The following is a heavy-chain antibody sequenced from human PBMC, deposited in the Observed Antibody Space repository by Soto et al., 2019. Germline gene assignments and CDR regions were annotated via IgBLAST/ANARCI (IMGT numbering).Heavy chain of an antibody. Sequence: PGGSMRLSCSASGFTFSSYAMHWVRQAPGKGLEYVSAISSNGGSTYYADSVKGRFTISRDNSKNTLYLQMSSLRAEDTAVYYCVKDLRDSSLERIPGLNYYYYYGMDVWGQGTTVTVSS. CDR3: VKDLRDSSLERIPGLNYYYYYGMDV. D-gene: IGHD1-1*01. CDR2: ISSNGGST. CDR1: GFTFSSYA. V-gene: IGHV3-64D*06. J-gene: IGHJ6*02.